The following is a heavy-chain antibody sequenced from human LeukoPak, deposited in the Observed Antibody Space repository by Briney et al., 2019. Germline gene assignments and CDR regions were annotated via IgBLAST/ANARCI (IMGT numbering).Heavy chain of an antibody. V-gene: IGHV4-34*01. CDR3: ARTRLNPLVRGTYDAFEI. Sequence: RTSETLSLTCAVYGGSFSGYYWGWVRQPPGKGREWIGEVNDSGSTNYNPSRKSRATISVDTSKNQFSRKLSSVTAADTAVSYCARTRLNPLVRGTYDAFEIWGQGTMVTVSS. D-gene: IGHD3-10*01. CDR1: GGSFSGYY. J-gene: IGHJ3*02. CDR2: VNDSGST.